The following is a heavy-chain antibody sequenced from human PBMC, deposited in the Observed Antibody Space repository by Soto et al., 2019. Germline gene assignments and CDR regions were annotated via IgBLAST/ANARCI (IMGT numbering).Heavy chain of an antibody. D-gene: IGHD2-15*01. J-gene: IGHJ4*02. CDR2: IIPILGIA. CDR3: ARSPSGVVAATYYFDY. V-gene: IGHV1-69*02. CDR1: GGTISSYT. Sequence: SVKASCKSSGGTISSYTISWVRQAPEQGLEWMGRIIPILGIANYAQKFQGRVTITADKSTSTAYMELSSLRSEDTAVYYCARSPSGVVAATYYFDYWGQGTLVTVSS.